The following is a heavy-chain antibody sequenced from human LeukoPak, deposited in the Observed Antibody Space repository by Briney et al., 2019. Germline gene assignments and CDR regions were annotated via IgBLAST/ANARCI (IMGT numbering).Heavy chain of an antibody. CDR3: AKNYGDSNWFDP. D-gene: IGHD4-17*01. V-gene: IGHV6-1*01. CDR2: TYYRSNWFN. J-gene: IGHJ5*02. Sequence: SQTLSLSCAISGDSVSSNSAAWNWNRQSPPRGIEWLGRTYYRSNWFNDFALSVKSRITINPDTSKNQFSLQLNSVTPEDTAVYYCAKNYGDSNWFDPWGQGTLVTVSS. CDR1: GDSVSSNSAA.